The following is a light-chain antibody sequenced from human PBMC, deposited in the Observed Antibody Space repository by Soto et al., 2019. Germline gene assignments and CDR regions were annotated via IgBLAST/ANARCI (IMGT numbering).Light chain of an antibody. J-gene: IGKJ4*01. CDR1: QSVLYSSNNKNY. Sequence: DIVMTQSPASLAVSLGERATINCKSSQSVLYSSNNKNYLAWYQQKPGQPPKLLIYWASTRESGVPDRFSGSGSGTDFTLNISSLQAEDVAVYYCQQYYSTPLTFGGGTKVDIK. CDR2: WAS. CDR3: QQYYSTPLT. V-gene: IGKV4-1*01.